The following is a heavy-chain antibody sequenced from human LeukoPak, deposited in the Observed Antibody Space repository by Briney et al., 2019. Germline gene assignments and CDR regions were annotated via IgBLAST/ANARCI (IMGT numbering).Heavy chain of an antibody. CDR3: ARDGSGNSNYFDF. Sequence: KTSETLSLTCTVSGVSISSSSYYWGWIRQPPGKGLEWIGSIYYSGSTYYNPSLKSRVTISVDTSKIQFSLKLSSVTAADTAVYYCARDGSGNSNYFDFWGQGTLVTVSS. CDR2: IYYSGST. CDR1: GVSISSSSYY. D-gene: IGHD3-10*01. V-gene: IGHV4-39*07. J-gene: IGHJ4*02.